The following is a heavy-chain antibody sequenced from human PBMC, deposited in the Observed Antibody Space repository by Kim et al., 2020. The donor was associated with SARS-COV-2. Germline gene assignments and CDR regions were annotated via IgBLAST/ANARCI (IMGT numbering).Heavy chain of an antibody. Sequence: ADSVKGRFTISRDNAKNSLYLQMNSLRAEDTAVYYCARADYYDSSGYSDYWGQGTLVTVSS. J-gene: IGHJ4*02. V-gene: IGHV3-21*01. CDR3: ARADYYDSSGYSDY. D-gene: IGHD3-22*01.